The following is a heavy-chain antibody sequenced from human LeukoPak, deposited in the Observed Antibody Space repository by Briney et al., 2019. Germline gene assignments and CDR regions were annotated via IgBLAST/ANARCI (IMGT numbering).Heavy chain of an antibody. Sequence: PSETLSLTCAVYGGSFSGYYWSWIRQPPGKGLEWIGEINHSGSTNYNPSLKSRVTISVDTSKNQFSLKLSAVTAADTAVYYCARVEYCSRTSCYVGDYWGQGTLVTVSS. J-gene: IGHJ4*02. V-gene: IGHV4-34*01. CDR2: INHSGST. D-gene: IGHD2-2*01. CDR1: GGSFSGYY. CDR3: ARVEYCSRTSCYVGDY.